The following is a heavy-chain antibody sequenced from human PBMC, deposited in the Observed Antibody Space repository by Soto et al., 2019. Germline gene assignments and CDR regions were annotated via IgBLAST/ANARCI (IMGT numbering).Heavy chain of an antibody. J-gene: IGHJ5*02. CDR1: GYTFTINY. CDR2: INPSGGST. V-gene: IGHV1-46*01. D-gene: IGHD2-15*01. Sequence: ASMKLSCKASGYTFTINYIHWSLQAPRQGLEWMGIINPSGGSTSYAQKFQGRVTMTRDTSTSTVYMELSSLRSEDTAVYYCARDRGDIVVGVAAARENWFDPWG. CDR3: ARDRGDIVVGVAAARENWFDP.